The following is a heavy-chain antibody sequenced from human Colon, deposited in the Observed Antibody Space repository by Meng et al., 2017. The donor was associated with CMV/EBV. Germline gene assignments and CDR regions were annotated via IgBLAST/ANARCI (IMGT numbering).Heavy chain of an antibody. Sequence: SCKASGYTFTGYYMHWVRQAPGQGLEWMGWINPNSGGTNYAQKFQGRVTMTRDTSISTAYMELSRLRSDDTAVYYCARYCSSTSCYDYWGQGTLVTVSS. CDR1: GYTFTGYY. D-gene: IGHD2-2*01. V-gene: IGHV1-2*02. CDR3: ARYCSSTSCYDY. J-gene: IGHJ4*02. CDR2: INPNSGGT.